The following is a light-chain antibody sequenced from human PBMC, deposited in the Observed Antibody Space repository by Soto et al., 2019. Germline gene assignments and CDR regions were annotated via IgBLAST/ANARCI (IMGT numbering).Light chain of an antibody. J-gene: IGLJ1*01. CDR3: AAWDDTLKSYV. V-gene: IGLV1-44*01. CDR2: YNN. Sequence: HSVLTQPPSASDTPGQTVSISCSGSNSNIASNTVNWYQHLPGTAPKLLIYYNNQRPSGVPDRFSGSKSGTSASLAISGLQSEDESDYYCAAWDDTLKSYVFGTGTKVTVL. CDR1: NSNIASNT.